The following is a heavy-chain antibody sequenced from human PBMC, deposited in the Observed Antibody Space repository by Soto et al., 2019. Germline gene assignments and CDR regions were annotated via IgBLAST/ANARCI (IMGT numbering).Heavy chain of an antibody. D-gene: IGHD6-13*01. Sequence: SETLSLTCTVSGGSISSSSYYWGWIRQPPGKGLEWIGSIYYSGSTYYNPSLKSRVTISVDTSKNQFSLKLSSVTAADTAVYYCARHVPPYSSSWAFAYWGQGTLVTVSS. CDR3: ARHVPPYSSSWAFAY. CDR1: GGSISSSSYY. CDR2: IYYSGST. J-gene: IGHJ4*02. V-gene: IGHV4-39*01.